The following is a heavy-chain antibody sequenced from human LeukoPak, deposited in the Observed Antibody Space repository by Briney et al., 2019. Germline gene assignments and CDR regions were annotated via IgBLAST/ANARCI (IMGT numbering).Heavy chain of an antibody. CDR1: GFTFSSNW. Sequence: GGSLRLSCAASGFTFSSNWMHWVRQGPGKGLVWVSRISTDGSSTTYADSVKGRFTISRDNAKNTLYLQMNSLRVEDTAVYYCSRASSSVPNLLDYWGQGTLVTVSS. CDR3: SRASSSVPNLLDY. D-gene: IGHD6-19*01. V-gene: IGHV3-74*01. CDR2: ISTDGSST. J-gene: IGHJ4*02.